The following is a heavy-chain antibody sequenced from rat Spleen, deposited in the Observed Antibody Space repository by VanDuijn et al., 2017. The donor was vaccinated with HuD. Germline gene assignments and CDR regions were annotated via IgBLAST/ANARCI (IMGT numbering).Heavy chain of an antibody. CDR1: GFTFNNYW. CDR3: TRERNWAFDH. CDR2: ITHTGGST. V-gene: IGHV5-31*01. Sequence: EVQLVESGGGLVQPGRSLKLSCVASGFTFNNYWMTWIRQAPGKGLEWIASITHTGGSTYYPDSVKGRFTISRDNAKNTLYLQINSLRSEDTATYYCTRERNWAFDHWGQGVTVTVSS. J-gene: IGHJ2*01. D-gene: IGHD5-1*01.